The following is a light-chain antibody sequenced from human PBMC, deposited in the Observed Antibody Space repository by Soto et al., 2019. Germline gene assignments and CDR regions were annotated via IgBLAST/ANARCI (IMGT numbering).Light chain of an antibody. CDR3: QQSFNTVYT. J-gene: IGKJ2*01. V-gene: IGKV1-39*01. CDR2: ATS. CDR1: QSISSY. Sequence: DIQMTQSPSSLSASVGDRVTITCRSSQSISSYLNWYRQKPGKAPELLIYATSSLQSGVPSRFSGSGFATEFTLTISSLQPEDFATYHCQQSFNTVYTFGQGTKVDLK.